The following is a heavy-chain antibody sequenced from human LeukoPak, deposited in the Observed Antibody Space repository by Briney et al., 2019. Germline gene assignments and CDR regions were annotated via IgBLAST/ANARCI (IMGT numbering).Heavy chain of an antibody. CDR1: GGSVSTYY. Sequence: SETLSLTCSVSGGSVSTYYGSWIRQSPGEGLEWIGFIYHKESPNLNPSLKSRVTMLVDKSKNEFSLKLSSVTAADTAVYYCAREPGYSSGTFDYWGQGTLVTVSS. J-gene: IGHJ4*02. V-gene: IGHV4-59*02. D-gene: IGHD6-19*01. CDR2: IYHKESP. CDR3: AREPGYSSGTFDY.